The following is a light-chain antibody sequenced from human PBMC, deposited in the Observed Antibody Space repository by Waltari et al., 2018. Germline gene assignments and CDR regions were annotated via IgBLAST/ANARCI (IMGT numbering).Light chain of an antibody. CDR3: MQGTHWPPIT. J-gene: IGKJ5*01. CDR2: KVS. V-gene: IGKV2-30*02. CDR1: QSLVHSDGNTY. Sequence: DVVMTRSPLSLPVTLGQPASISCRSSQSLVHSDGNTYLNWFQQRPGQSPRRLSYKVSNRDSGVPDRFSGSGSGTDFTLKISRVEAEDVGVYYCMQGTHWPPITFGQGTRLDIK.